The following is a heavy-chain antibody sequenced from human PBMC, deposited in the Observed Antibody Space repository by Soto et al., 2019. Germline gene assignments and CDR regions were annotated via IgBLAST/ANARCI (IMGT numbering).Heavy chain of an antibody. V-gene: IGHV3-7*01. J-gene: IGHJ3*02. CDR1: GFTFSTSW. Sequence: EVQLVESGGDLVQPGGSLRLSCAASGFTFSTSWMTWVRQAPGTGLEWVANIRKDGSVIHYGESVKGRFTISRDNAKNSMYLEMTNLRVDDTAVYFFARDFIPADGELFYDAFDIWGQGTVVTISS. CDR3: ARDFIPADGELFYDAFDI. D-gene: IGHD2-2*01. CDR2: IRKDGSVI.